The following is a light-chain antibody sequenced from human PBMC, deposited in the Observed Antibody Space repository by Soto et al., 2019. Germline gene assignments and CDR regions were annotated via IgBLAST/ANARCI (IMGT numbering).Light chain of an antibody. CDR1: RDIYRQ. Sequence: DIQMTQSPSILSASVGDRVTLTCRARRDIYRQLAGYQQRPGKATILLISDASTLESGVPSRFSGSGSGTDFTLTITSLQPDDFVAYYCQEYSATSWTFGQGTKVEVK. CDR2: DAS. V-gene: IGKV1-5*01. CDR3: QEYSATSWT. J-gene: IGKJ1*01.